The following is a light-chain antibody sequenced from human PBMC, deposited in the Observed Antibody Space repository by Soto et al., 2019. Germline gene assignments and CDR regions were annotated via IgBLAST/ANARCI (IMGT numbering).Light chain of an antibody. Sequence: IQLTQSPSSLSASVGDRVTITCRASQGISSYLAWYQQKPGKAPKLLIYAASTLQSGVPSRFSGSGSGTAFPLTISSRPPEDFATYYCQQLNSYPRTFGHGTKVEIK. J-gene: IGKJ1*01. CDR3: QQLNSYPRT. CDR2: AAS. V-gene: IGKV1-9*01. CDR1: QGISSY.